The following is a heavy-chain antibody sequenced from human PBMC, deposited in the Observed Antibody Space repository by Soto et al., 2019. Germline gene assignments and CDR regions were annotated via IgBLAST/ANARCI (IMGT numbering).Heavy chain of an antibody. V-gene: IGHV3-21*01. Sequence: EVQLVESGGGLVKPGGSLRLSCAASGFTFSSYSMNWVRQAPGKGLEWVSSISSSSSYIYYADSVKGRFTISRDNAKNSLYPQMNSLRAEDTAVYYCARDVGCGYQPIRNYWYFDLWGRGTLVTVSS. CDR2: ISSSSSYI. J-gene: IGHJ2*01. D-gene: IGHD2-2*02. CDR3: ARDVGCGYQPIRNYWYFDL. CDR1: GFTFSSYS.